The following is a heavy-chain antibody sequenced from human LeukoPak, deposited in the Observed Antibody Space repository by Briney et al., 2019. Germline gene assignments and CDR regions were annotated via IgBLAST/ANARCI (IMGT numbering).Heavy chain of an antibody. CDR2: INHCGST. CDR3: ARHPLYDYVWGGYHTGTGFDP. D-gene: IGHD3-16*02. J-gene: IGHJ5*02. Sequence: ASETLSLTCAVYGGAFSGYYWSWVRPPPRKGLEWVGEINHCGSTNYNPSLKSRVTISVDTSKNQFSLKLSSVTAADTAVYYCARHPLYDYVWGGYHTGTGFDPWGQGTLVTVSS. V-gene: IGHV4-34*01. CDR1: GGAFSGYY.